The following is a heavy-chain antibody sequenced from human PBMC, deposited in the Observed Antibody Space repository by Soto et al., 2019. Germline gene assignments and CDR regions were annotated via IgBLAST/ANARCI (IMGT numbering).Heavy chain of an antibody. J-gene: IGHJ4*02. CDR2: IIPYNGNT. CDR3: ARDALGLQLLPYYSDY. V-gene: IGHV1-18*01. CDR1: GYTFPSYG. Sequence: QVQLVQSGAEVKKPGASVKVSCKASGYTFPSYGITWVRQAPGQGLEWMGWIIPYNGNTNSAQRLQGRISMTTDTSTSTAYMELRSLRSDDTAVYYCARDALGLQLLPYYSDYWGQGTLVTVSS. D-gene: IGHD2-2*02.